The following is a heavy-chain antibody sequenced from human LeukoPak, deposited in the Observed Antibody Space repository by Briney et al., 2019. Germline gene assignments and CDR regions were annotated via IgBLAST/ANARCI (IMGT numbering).Heavy chain of an antibody. CDR2: MNPNSGNT. J-gene: IGHJ4*02. V-gene: IGHV1-8*01. CDR1: GYTFTSYD. CDR3: ARRHGRCSDGSCYYPDY. D-gene: IGHD2-15*01. Sequence: ASVKVSCKASGYTFTSYDINWVRHAPGQGLEWMGWMNPNSGNTGYAQKFQGRVTMTRNSSITTAYMELSSLRSEDTAVYYCARRHGRCSDGSCYYPDYWGQGTLVTVSS.